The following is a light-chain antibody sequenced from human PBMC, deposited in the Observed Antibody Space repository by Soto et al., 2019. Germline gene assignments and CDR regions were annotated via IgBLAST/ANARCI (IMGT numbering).Light chain of an antibody. CDR3: QQYGSYWT. CDR2: GAS. V-gene: IGKV3-15*01. J-gene: IGKJ1*01. CDR1: QSVSSY. Sequence: EIVLTQSPATLSFSPGERATLSCRASQSVSSYLAWYQQKPGQAPRLLIFGASTRASGIPARFSGSGSGTEFTLTISSLQPDDFATYYCQQYGSYWTFGQGTKVDIK.